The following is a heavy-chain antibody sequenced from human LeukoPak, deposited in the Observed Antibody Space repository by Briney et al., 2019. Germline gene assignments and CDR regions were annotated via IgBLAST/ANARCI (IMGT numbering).Heavy chain of an antibody. Sequence: GGSLRLSCAASGFTFSNYGMHWVRQAPGKGLEWVALIQFDGGNKYYADSVKGRFTISRDNSKSTLYLQMNSLRAEDTAVYYCSKDLTSDFGGGFDPWGQGTLVTVSS. CDR2: IQFDGGNK. CDR3: SKDLTSDFGGGFDP. D-gene: IGHD3-10*01. J-gene: IGHJ5*02. V-gene: IGHV3-30*02. CDR1: GFTFSNYG.